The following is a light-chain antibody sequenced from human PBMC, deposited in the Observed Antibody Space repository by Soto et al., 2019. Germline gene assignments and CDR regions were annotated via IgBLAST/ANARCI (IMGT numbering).Light chain of an antibody. Sequence: SYELTQPSSVSVSPGQTARITCSGDVLAKKYARWFQQKPGQAPVLVIYKDSERPSGIPERFSGSSSGTTVTLTISGAQVEDEADYYCYSAAGDVVFGGGTKVTVL. CDR2: KDS. J-gene: IGLJ2*01. CDR3: YSAAGDVV. V-gene: IGLV3-27*01. CDR1: VLAKKY.